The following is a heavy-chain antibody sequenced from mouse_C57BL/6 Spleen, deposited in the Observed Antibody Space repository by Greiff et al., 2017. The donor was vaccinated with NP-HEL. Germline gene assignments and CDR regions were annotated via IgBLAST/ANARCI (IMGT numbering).Heavy chain of an antibody. CDR2: IYPGSGST. Sequence: QVQLQQPGAELVKPGASVKMSCKASGYTFTSYWITWVKQRPGQGLEWIGDIYPGSGSTNYNEKFKSKATLTVDTSSSTAYMQLSSLTSEDSAVYYCARSHQTAQATCDYWGQGTTLTVSS. V-gene: IGHV1-55*01. J-gene: IGHJ2*01. CDR1: GYTFTSYW. D-gene: IGHD3-2*02. CDR3: ARSHQTAQATCDY.